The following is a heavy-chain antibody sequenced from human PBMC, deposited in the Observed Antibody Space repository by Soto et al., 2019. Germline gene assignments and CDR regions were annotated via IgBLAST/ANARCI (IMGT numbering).Heavy chain of an antibody. J-gene: IGHJ6*02. CDR1: GGTFSSYA. V-gene: IGHV1-69*13. CDR2: IIPIFGTA. D-gene: IGHD6-6*01. Sequence: ASVKVSCKASGGTFSSYAISWVRQAPGQGLEWMGGIIPIFGTANYAQKFQGRVTITADESTSTAYMELSSLRSEDTAVYYCARGSIAARPSLVNYYYYGMDVWGQGTTVTVSS. CDR3: ARGSIAARPSLVNYYYYGMDV.